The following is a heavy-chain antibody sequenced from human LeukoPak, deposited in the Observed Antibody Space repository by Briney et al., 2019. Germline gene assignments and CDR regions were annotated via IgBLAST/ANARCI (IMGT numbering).Heavy chain of an antibody. V-gene: IGHV4-39*07. CDR2: IYYSGST. D-gene: IGHD1-14*01. CDR1: GGSISSSSYY. CDR3: ARSGQPGGEFDY. J-gene: IGHJ4*02. Sequence: PSETLSLTCTVSGGSISSSSYYWGWIRQPPGKGLEWIGSIYYSGSTYYNPSLKSRVTISVDTSKNQFSLKLSSVTAADTAVYYCARSGQPGGEFDYWGQGTLVTVSS.